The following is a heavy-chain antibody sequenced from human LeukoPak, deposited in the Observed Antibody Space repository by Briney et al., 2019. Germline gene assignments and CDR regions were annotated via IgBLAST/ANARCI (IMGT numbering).Heavy chain of an antibody. CDR2: IYYSGST. V-gene: IGHV4-59*12. J-gene: IGHJ5*02. CDR1: GGSISSYY. D-gene: IGHD2-2*01. Sequence: SETLSLTCTVSGGSISSYYWSWIRQPPGKGLEWIGYIYYSGSTNYNPSLKSRVTISVDTSKNQFSLKLSSVTAADTAVYYCARDLVPAASLNWFDPWGQGTLVTVSS. CDR3: ARDLVPAASLNWFDP.